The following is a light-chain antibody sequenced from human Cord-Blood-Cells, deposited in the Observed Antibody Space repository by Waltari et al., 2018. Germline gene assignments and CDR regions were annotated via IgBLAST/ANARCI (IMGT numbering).Light chain of an antibody. Sequence: HSALTQPRSVSGSPGQSVTISCTGTSSDVGGYNYLSWYQQHPGKAPKLRIYDVSKRPSGVPDRFSGSKSGNTASLTISGLQAEDEADYYCCSYAGSYTWVFGGGTKLTVL. CDR3: CSYAGSYTWV. V-gene: IGLV2-11*01. J-gene: IGLJ3*02. CDR2: DVS. CDR1: SSDVGGYNY.